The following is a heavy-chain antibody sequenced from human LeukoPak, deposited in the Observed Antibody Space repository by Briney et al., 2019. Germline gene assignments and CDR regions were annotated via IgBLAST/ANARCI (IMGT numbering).Heavy chain of an antibody. Sequence: PGGSLRLSCAASGFTFSSYAMSWVRQAPGKGLEWVSAISGSGGSTYYADSVKGRFTISRDISKNTLYLQMNSLRAEDTAVYYCVRDFPGSSSVDYWGQGTLVTVSS. V-gene: IGHV3-23*01. J-gene: IGHJ4*02. CDR3: VRDFPGSSSVDY. CDR1: GFTFSSYA. CDR2: ISGSGGST. D-gene: IGHD6-6*01.